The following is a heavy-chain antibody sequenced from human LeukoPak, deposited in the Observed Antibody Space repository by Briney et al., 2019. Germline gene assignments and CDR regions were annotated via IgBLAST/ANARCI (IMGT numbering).Heavy chain of an antibody. Sequence: GASVKLSCKASGYTFTCYGISWVRQAPGHGLEWMGWISAYNGNTNYAQKLQGRVTMTTDTSTSTAYMELRSLRSDDTAVYYCARDLGGSITIFGVVNWGQGTLVTVSS. D-gene: IGHD3-3*01. CDR1: GYTFTCYG. V-gene: IGHV1-18*01. CDR3: ARDLGGSITIFGVVN. J-gene: IGHJ4*02. CDR2: ISAYNGNT.